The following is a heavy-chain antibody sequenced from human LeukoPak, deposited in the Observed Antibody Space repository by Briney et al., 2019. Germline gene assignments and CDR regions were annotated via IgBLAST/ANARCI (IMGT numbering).Heavy chain of an antibody. Sequence: PGRSLRLSCAASGFTFSSYGMHWVRQAPGKGLEWVAVISYDGSNKYYADSVKGRFTISRDKSKNTLYLQMNSLRAEDTAVYYCAKDFLKYYYDSNGYLAGRPIDYWGQGTLVTVSS. CDR1: GFTFSSYG. D-gene: IGHD3-22*01. CDR3: AKDFLKYYYDSNGYLAGRPIDY. J-gene: IGHJ4*02. V-gene: IGHV3-30*18. CDR2: ISYDGSNK.